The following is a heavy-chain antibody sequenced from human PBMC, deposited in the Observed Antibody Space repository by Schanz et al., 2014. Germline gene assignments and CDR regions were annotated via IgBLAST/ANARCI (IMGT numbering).Heavy chain of an antibody. CDR3: VRDAGWAFGDYHDMDV. CDR1: GYTFNNHG. D-gene: IGHD3-10*01. V-gene: IGHV1-18*01. CDR2: ISVYHGHT. Sequence: QVQMVQSGAEVKKPGASATVSCKASGYTFNNHGISWVRQAPGQGLEWMGWISVYHGHTNYAEKVHGRVTMTTDTSTSTAYMELRILISDDTAVYYCVRDAGWAFGDYHDMDVWGQGTSVTVSS. J-gene: IGHJ6*02.